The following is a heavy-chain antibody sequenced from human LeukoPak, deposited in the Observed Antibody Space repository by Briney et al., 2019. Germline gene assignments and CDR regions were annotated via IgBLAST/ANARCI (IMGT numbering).Heavy chain of an antibody. CDR1: GFTFSSYA. Sequence: GGSLRLSCAASGFTFSSYAMSWVRQAPGKGLEWVSAISGSGGSTYYADSVKGRVTISRDNSKNTLYLQMNSLRAEDTAVYYCAKGGAADYYYYYYGMDVWGQGTTVTVSS. J-gene: IGHJ6*02. CDR2: ISGSGGST. CDR3: AKGGAADYYYYYYGMDV. V-gene: IGHV3-23*01. D-gene: IGHD6-13*01.